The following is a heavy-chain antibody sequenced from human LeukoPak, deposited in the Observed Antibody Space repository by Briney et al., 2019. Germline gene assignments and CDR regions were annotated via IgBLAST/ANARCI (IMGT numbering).Heavy chain of an antibody. CDR2: IYDSGST. V-gene: IGHV4-59*01. CDR1: GGSISSYY. J-gene: IGHJ4*02. D-gene: IGHD1-14*01. Sequence: SETLSLTCTVSGGSISSYYWSWLRQPPGKGLEWIGYIYDSGSTNYNPSLKSRVTISVDTSKNQFSLKVSSVTAADTAVYYCARLRSRTVFDYWGQGTLVTVSS. CDR3: ARLRSRTVFDY.